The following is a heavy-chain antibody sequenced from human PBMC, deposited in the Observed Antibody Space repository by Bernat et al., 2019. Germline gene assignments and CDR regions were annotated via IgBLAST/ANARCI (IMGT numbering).Heavy chain of an antibody. V-gene: IGHV3-64D*06. Sequence: VQLVESGGGLVQPGGSLRLSCSASGFTFSSYAMHWVRQAPGKGLEYVSAISSNGGSTYYAQSVKGRFTISRDNSKNTMYLQMSSLRAEDTAVYYCVKDHCTGGVCYTISGFDYWGQGTLVTVSS. CDR1: GFTFSSYA. J-gene: IGHJ4*02. CDR3: VKDHCTGGVCYTISGFDY. CDR2: ISSNGGST. D-gene: IGHD2-8*02.